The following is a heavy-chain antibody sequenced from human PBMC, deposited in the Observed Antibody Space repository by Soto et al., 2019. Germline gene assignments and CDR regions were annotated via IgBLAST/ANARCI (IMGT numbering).Heavy chain of an antibody. CDR3: ATQRITTSDH. J-gene: IGHJ4*02. CDR1: GFTFSSYS. Sequence: GGSLRLSCAASGFTFSSYSMNWVRQAPGKGLEWVSYISSSSSTIYYADSVKGRFTISRDDSKDTMYLQMNSLRAEDTAVYYCATQRITTSDHWGPGTLVTVSS. V-gene: IGHV3-48*01. D-gene: IGHD3-3*01. CDR2: ISSSSSTI.